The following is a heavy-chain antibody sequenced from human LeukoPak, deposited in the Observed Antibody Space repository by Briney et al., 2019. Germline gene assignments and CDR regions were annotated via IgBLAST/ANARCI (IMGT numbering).Heavy chain of an antibody. J-gene: IGHJ4*02. Sequence: LETLSLTCTVSGGSISSYYWNWIRQPPGKGLEWIAYISDIGSINYNPSLKSRVTISLDTSKNQFSLKLSSVTAADTAVYYCAGHHPRNTVDFWGQGTLVTVSS. CDR3: AGHHPRNTVDF. CDR2: ISDIGSI. CDR1: GGSISSYY. V-gene: IGHV4-59*08. D-gene: IGHD2/OR15-2a*01.